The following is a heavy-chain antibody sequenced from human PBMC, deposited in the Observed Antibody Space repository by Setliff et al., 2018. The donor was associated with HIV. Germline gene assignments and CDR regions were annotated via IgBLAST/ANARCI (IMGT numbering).Heavy chain of an antibody. CDR2: IYYSGST. CDR1: GGSISSYY. CDR3: ARGVLVAATRWFDP. D-gene: IGHD2-15*01. J-gene: IGHJ5*02. V-gene: IGHV4-59*01. Sequence: SETLSLTCTVSGGSISSYYWSWIRQPPGEGLEWIGYIYYSGSTNYNPSLKSRVTISVDTSKNQFSLKLSSVTAADTAVYYCARGVLVAATRWFDPWGQGTLVTVST.